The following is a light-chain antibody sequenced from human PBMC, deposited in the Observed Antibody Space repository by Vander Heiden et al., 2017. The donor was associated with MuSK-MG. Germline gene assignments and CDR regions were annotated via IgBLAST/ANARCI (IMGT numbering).Light chain of an antibody. Sequence: DIQMTQSPSSLSASVGDRVTITCQASQDISNYLNWYQQKPGKAPKLLIYDASNLETGVPSRFSGSGSGTDFTFTISSLQPEDIATYYCQQDDNHPNTFGQGTLLEIK. CDR3: QQDDNHPNT. CDR2: DAS. J-gene: IGKJ5*01. V-gene: IGKV1-33*01. CDR1: QDISNY.